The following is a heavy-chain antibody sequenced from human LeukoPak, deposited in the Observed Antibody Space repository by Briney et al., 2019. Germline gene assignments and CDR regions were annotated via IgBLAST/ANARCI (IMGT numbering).Heavy chain of an antibody. CDR2: FDPEDGET. Sequence: ASVKVSCTVSGYTLTELSMHWVRQAPGKGLEWMGGFDPEDGETIYAQKFQGRVTMTEDTSTDTAYMELSSLRSEDTAVYYCATAFPWGAPPFDYWGQGTLVTVSS. J-gene: IGHJ4*02. CDR3: ATAFPWGAPPFDY. CDR1: GYTLTELS. D-gene: IGHD1-26*01. V-gene: IGHV1-24*01.